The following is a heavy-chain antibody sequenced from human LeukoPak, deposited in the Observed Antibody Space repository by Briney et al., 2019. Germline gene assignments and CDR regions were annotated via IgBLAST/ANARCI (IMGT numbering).Heavy chain of an antibody. CDR1: GFTFSTYA. Sequence: VGSLRLSCAASGFTFSTYAMSWVRQAPGKGLEWVSAISASGGTTYYADSVKGRFTISRDNSKNTLYLQTNSLRAEDTAVYYCARDRGDSSSLDYWGQGTLVTVSS. D-gene: IGHD6-6*01. CDR3: ARDRGDSSSLDY. V-gene: IGHV3-23*01. CDR2: ISASGGTT. J-gene: IGHJ4*02.